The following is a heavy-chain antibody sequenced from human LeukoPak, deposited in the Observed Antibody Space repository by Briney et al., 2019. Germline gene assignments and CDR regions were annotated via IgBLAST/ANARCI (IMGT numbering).Heavy chain of an antibody. D-gene: IGHD6-13*01. Sequence: PSETLSLTCTVSGGSINTPNYYWGWIRQTPGKGLEWIGNIFYSGGTYYSPSLTSRVTISLDTSRNQFSLKLSSVTAADTAVYYCAGYRMATFDYWGQGTLVTVSS. J-gene: IGHJ4*02. CDR1: GGSINTPNYY. CDR3: AGYRMATFDY. CDR2: IFYSGGT. V-gene: IGHV4-39*07.